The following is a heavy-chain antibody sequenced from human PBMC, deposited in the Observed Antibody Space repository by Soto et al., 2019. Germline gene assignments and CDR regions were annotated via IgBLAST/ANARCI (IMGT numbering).Heavy chain of an antibody. CDR3: ASPRNYYYYGMDV. CDR2: ISYDGSNK. CDR1: GFTFSSYA. V-gene: IGHV3-30-3*01. Sequence: QVQLVESGGGVVQPGRYLRLFCAASGFTFSSYAMHWVRQAPGKGLEWVAVISYDGSNKYYADSVKGRFTISRDNSKNTLYLQMNSLRAEDTAVYYCASPRNYYYYGMDVWGQGTTVTVSS. J-gene: IGHJ6*02.